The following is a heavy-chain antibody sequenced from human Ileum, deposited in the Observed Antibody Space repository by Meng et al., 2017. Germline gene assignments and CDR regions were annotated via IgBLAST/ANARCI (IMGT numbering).Heavy chain of an antibody. Sequence: QVQLKELGAQLLRPSETLSLTCAVYGGSFSGFYWSWIRQSPEKGLEWIGEINHGGGTNYNPSLSSRVTISVDTSKNQFSLKVNSVTAADTAFYYCARVDFRGDSRDSSGLGLWGQGTLVTVSS. CDR3: ARVDFRGDSRDSSGLGL. V-gene: IGHV4-34*01. CDR2: INHGGGT. CDR1: GGSFSGFY. J-gene: IGHJ4*02. D-gene: IGHD3-22*01.